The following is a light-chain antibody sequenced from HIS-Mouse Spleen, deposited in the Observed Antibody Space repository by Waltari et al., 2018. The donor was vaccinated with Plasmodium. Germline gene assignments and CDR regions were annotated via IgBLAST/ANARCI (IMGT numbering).Light chain of an antibody. J-gene: IGLJ3*02. CDR3: YSTDSSGNHRV. CDR2: EDS. V-gene: IGLV3-10*01. Sequence: SYELTQPPSVSVSPGQTARITCSGDALPKKYAYSYPQKSGQAPVRVIYEDSKRPSGIPERFSGSSSGTMATLTISGAQVEDEADYYCYSTDSSGNHRVFGGGTKLTVL. CDR1: ALPKKY.